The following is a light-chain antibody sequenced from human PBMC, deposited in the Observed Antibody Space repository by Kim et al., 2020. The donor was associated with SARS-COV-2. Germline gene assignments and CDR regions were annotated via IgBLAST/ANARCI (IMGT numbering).Light chain of an antibody. CDR1: KLGDKY. Sequence: SVSPGQTASITCSGDKLGDKYACWYQQKPGQSPVVVIYQDRKRPSGIPERFSGSNSGNTATLTISGTQAMDEADYYCQAWDRSTVVFGGGTQLTVL. CDR2: QDR. CDR3: QAWDRSTVV. V-gene: IGLV3-1*01. J-gene: IGLJ2*01.